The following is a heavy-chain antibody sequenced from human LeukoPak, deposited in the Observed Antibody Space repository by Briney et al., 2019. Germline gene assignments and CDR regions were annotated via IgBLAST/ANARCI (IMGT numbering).Heavy chain of an antibody. CDR1: GFTFSSHW. D-gene: IGHD3-10*01. CDR3: ARGPPYGSGSYYPGDY. J-gene: IGHJ4*02. Sequence: GGSLRLSCAASGFTFSSHWMHWVRQAPGKGLLWVSRINSDGSSTSYADSVKGRFTISRDNAKNTLYLQMNSLRAEDTAGYYCARGPPYGSGSYYPGDYWGQGTLITVSS. CDR2: INSDGSST. V-gene: IGHV3-74*01.